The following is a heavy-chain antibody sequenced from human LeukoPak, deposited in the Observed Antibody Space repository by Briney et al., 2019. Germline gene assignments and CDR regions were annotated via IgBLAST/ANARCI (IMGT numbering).Heavy chain of an antibody. CDR1: GFTFSSYG. V-gene: IGHV3-33*08. CDR3: ARGSRDGYEGAFDI. CDR2: IWYDGSNK. D-gene: IGHD5-24*01. J-gene: IGHJ3*02. Sequence: GGSLRLSCAASGFTFSSYGMHWVRQAPGKGLEWVAVIWYDGSNKYYADSVKGRFTISRDNSKNTLYLQMNSLRAEDTAVYYCARGSRDGYEGAFDIWGQGTMVTVSS.